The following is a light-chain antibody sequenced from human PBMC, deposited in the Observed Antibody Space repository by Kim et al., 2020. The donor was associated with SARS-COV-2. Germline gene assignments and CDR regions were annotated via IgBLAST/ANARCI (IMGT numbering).Light chain of an antibody. CDR2: LNSDGSH. CDR1: RGDSSYA. V-gene: IGLV4-69*01. J-gene: IGLJ3*02. CDR3: QTWGTGVWV. Sequence: ASVKLTCPLSRGDSSYAIAWHQQQPEKGPGYLMKLNSDGSHSEGDGIPDRFSGSSSGAERYLTISSLQSEDEADYYCQTWGTGVWVFGGGTQLTVL.